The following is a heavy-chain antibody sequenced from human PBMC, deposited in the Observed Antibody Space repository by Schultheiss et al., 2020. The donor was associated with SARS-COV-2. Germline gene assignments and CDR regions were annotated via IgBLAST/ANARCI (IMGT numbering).Heavy chain of an antibody. CDR3: AKLMGPIFGVVISPYNWFDP. V-gene: IGHV3-23*01. CDR1: GFTFSSYG. Sequence: GGSLRLSCAASGFTFSSYGMHWVRQAPGKGLEWVSAISGSGGSTYYADSVKGRFTISRDNSKNTLYVQMNRLRAEDTAVYYCAKLMGPIFGVVISPYNWFDPWGQGTLVTVSS. D-gene: IGHD3-3*01. J-gene: IGHJ5*02. CDR2: ISGSGGST.